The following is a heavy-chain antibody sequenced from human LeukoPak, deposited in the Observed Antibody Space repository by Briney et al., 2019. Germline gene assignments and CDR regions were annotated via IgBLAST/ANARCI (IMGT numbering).Heavy chain of an antibody. D-gene: IGHD3-22*01. J-gene: IGHJ4*02. CDR3: ARDERYDSSGYPFDY. Sequence: VASVKVSCKAPGYTFTGYYIHWVRQAPGQGLEWMGWINPNNGGTNYAQKFQGRVTMTRDTSISTAYMELSRLRSDDTAVYYCARDERYDSSGYPFDYWGQGTLVTVSS. CDR1: GYTFTGYY. V-gene: IGHV1-2*02. CDR2: INPNNGGT.